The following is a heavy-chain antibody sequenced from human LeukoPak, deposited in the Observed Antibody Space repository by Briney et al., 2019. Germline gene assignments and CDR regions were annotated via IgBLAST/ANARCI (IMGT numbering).Heavy chain of an antibody. Sequence: GGSLRLSCAASVFPFSSYAMSWVRRAPGKGLEWVSAISGSGGSTYSADSVKGRFTISRDNSKTTLYLQMNSLRAEDTAVYYCAKDLRIAVAGIVPKSGYWGQGTLVTVSS. D-gene: IGHD6-19*01. V-gene: IGHV3-23*01. CDR2: ISGSGGST. CDR1: VFPFSSYA. J-gene: IGHJ4*02. CDR3: AKDLRIAVAGIVPKSGY.